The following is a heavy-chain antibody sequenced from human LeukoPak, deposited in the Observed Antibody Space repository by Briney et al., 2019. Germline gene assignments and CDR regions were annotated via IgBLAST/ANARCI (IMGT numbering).Heavy chain of an antibody. Sequence: SETLSLTCTVSGGSISTYYWNWIRQPPGKGLEWIGYIYYSGSTTYNPSLKSRVTISVDTSKNQFSLKLSSVTAADTAVYYCARSEIGYCSSTSCPTGYYYMDVWGKGTTVTVSS. CDR2: IYYSGST. CDR1: GGSISTYY. J-gene: IGHJ6*03. V-gene: IGHV4-59*12. D-gene: IGHD2-2*01. CDR3: ARSEIGYCSSTSCPTGYYYMDV.